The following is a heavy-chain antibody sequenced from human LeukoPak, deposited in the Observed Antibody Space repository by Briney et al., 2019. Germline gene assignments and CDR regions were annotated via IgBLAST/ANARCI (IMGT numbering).Heavy chain of an antibody. Sequence: GASVKVSCKASGYTFTSYDINWVRQATGRGLEWMGWMNPNSGNTGYAQKFQGRVTMTRNTSISTAYMELSSLRSEDTAVYYCAMDYGSGSYWVFDYWGQGTLVTVSS. J-gene: IGHJ4*02. CDR3: AMDYGSGSYWVFDY. CDR2: MNPNSGNT. CDR1: GYTFTSYD. D-gene: IGHD3-10*01. V-gene: IGHV1-8*01.